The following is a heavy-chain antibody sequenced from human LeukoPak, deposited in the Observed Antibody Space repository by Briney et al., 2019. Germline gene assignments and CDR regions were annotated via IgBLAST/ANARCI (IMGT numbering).Heavy chain of an antibody. V-gene: IGHV1-18*01. D-gene: IGHD4-23*01. CDR1: GYTLTNYN. CDR3: AREFGHCYGDNCFYFFDT. Sequence: VASVKVSCKASGYTLTNYNISWVRQAPGQGLEWMGWINTYKGDTLYAQKLQGRVTMTADTSTNTAYMELRSLRSDDTAVYYCAREFGHCYGDNCFYFFDTWGQGFRVTVSS. J-gene: IGHJ4*02. CDR2: INTYKGDT.